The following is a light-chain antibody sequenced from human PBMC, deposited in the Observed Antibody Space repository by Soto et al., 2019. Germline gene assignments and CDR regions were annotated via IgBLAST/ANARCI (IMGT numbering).Light chain of an antibody. CDR2: DAS. CDR1: QSVGSY. V-gene: IGKV3-11*01. CDR3: QQRSDWPST. Sequence: EIVLTQSPATLSLSPGDRATLSCRASQSVGSYLGWYQQRPGQAPRLLIYDASNSATGIPARFSGSGSGTDFTLTISSLEPEDFAVYYCQQRSDWPSTCGGGTKVESK. J-gene: IGKJ4*01.